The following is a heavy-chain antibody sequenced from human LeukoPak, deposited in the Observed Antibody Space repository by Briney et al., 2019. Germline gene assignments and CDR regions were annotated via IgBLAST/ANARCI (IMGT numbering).Heavy chain of an antibody. D-gene: IGHD2/OR15-2a*01. Sequence: GGSLRLPCAASGFTFSSYSMNWVRQAPGKGLEWVSVIYSGGSTYYADSVKGRFTISRDNSKNTLYLQMNSLRAEDTAVYYCARGFYGLDYWGQGTLVTVSS. CDR3: ARGFYGLDY. CDR1: GFTFSSYS. V-gene: IGHV3-66*01. J-gene: IGHJ4*02. CDR2: IYSGGST.